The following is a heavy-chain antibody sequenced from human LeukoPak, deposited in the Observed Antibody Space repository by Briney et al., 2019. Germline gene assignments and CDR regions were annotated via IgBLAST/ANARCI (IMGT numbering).Heavy chain of an antibody. V-gene: IGHV1-69*05. CDR1: GGTFSSYA. CDR3: ARASYYYDSSGYYYSNFDY. CDR2: IIPIFGTA. D-gene: IGHD3-22*01. J-gene: IGHJ4*02. Sequence: ASVKVSCKASGGTFSSYAISWVRQAPGQGLEWMGGIIPIFGTANYAQKFQGRVTITTDESTSTAYMELGSLRSEDTAVYYCARASYYYDSSGYYYSNFDYWGQGTLVTVSS.